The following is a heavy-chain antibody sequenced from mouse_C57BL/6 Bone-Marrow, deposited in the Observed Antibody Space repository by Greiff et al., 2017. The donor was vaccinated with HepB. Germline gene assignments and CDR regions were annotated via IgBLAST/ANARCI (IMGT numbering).Heavy chain of an antibody. D-gene: IGHD2-5*01. Sequence: QVQLPQSGPELVKPGASVKISCKASGYAFSSSWMNWVKQRPGKGLGWLGRIYPGDGDTNYNGKFKGKATLPADKSASTAYMQLSSLTSEDSAVYFCARDDRNYGDWGQGTTLTVSS. CDR1: GYAFSSSW. V-gene: IGHV1-82*01. CDR2: IYPGDGDT. J-gene: IGHJ2*01. CDR3: ARDDRNYGD.